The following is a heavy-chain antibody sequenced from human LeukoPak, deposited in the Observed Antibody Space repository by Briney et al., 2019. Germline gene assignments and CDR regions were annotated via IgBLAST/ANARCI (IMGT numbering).Heavy chain of an antibody. Sequence: SETLSLTCSVSGGSISSSNYYWSWIRQPAGKGLEWIGRIYTSESTNYNPSLKSRVTISVDTSRNQFSLKLSSVTAADTAVYYCARGLWFGDENPPYFDYWGQGVLVTVSS. CDR2: IYTSEST. CDR3: ARGLWFGDENPPYFDY. CDR1: GGSISSSNYY. D-gene: IGHD3-10*01. J-gene: IGHJ4*02. V-gene: IGHV4-61*02.